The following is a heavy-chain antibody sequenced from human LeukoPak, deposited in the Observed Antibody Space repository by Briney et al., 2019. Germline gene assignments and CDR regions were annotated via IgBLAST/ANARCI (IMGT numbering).Heavy chain of an antibody. V-gene: IGHV4-39*07. CDR2: IYYSGST. J-gene: IGHJ5*02. Sequence: TSETLSLTCTVSGGSISSSSYYWGWIRQPPGKGLEWIGSIYYSGSTYYNPSLKSRVTISVDTSKNQFSLKLSSVTAADTAVYYCASGRPLVGASYNWFDPWGQGTLVTVSS. D-gene: IGHD1-26*01. CDR1: GGSISSSSYY. CDR3: ASGRPLVGASYNWFDP.